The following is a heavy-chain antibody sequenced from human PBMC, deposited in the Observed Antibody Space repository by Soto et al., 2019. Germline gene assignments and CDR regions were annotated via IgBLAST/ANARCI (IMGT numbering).Heavy chain of an antibody. CDR1: GGSVTNINYF. J-gene: IGHJ3*01. CDR3: ARHEYVSSSYDLLDV. Sequence: PSETLSLTCSVSGGSVTNINYFWAWIRQSPGKGLELIANIYYTGTTFYNPSLRSRVSMTIDASKNRFSLNLSSVTASDTALYYCARHEYVSSSYDLLDVWGRGTMGTVS. CDR2: IYYTGTT. D-gene: IGHD3-22*01. V-gene: IGHV4-39*01.